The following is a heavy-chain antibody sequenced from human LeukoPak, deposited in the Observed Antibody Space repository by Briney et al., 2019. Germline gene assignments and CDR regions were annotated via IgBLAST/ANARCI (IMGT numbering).Heavy chain of an antibody. V-gene: IGHV4-34*01. CDR2: INHSGST. CDR1: GGSFSGYY. Sequence: SETLSLTCAVYGGSFSGYYWSWIRQPPGKGLEWIGEINHSGSTNYNPSLKSRVTISLDTSKNQFSLKLNSMTAADTAVYYCAREGYSRFDYWGQGTLVTVSS. J-gene: IGHJ4*02. D-gene: IGHD6-13*01. CDR3: AREGYSRFDY.